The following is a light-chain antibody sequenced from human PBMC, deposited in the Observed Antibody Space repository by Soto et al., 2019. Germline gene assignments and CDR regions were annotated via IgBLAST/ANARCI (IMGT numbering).Light chain of an antibody. V-gene: IGLV1-44*01. CDR2: RNN. Sequence: QSVLTQPPSASGTPGQRVTISCSGSNSNIGRNTVNWYQQLPGTAPKLLIYRNNQRPSGVPDRFSGSKSGTSASLAISGLQSDDESDYYCASWDDGPTGYVFGTGTKVTVL. J-gene: IGLJ1*01. CDR3: ASWDDGPTGYV. CDR1: NSNIGRNT.